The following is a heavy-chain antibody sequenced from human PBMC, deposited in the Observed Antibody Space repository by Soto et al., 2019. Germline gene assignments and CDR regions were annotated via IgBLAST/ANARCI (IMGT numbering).Heavy chain of an antibody. CDR3: AKKAGMISRYGVDV. Sequence: VQLLESGGGFVQPGGSLTLSCTASGFTFSSFAMNCVRQAPGKGLEWVSVISNNGGTTYYADSVKGRFTISRDNSKNTVYLQMDSLRAEDTAVYYCAKKAGMISRYGVDVW. D-gene: IGHD3-16*01. V-gene: IGHV3-23*01. CDR1: GFTFSSFA. CDR2: ISNNGGTT. J-gene: IGHJ6*01.